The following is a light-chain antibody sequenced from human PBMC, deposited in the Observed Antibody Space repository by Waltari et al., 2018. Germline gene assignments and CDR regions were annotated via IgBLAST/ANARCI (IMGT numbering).Light chain of an antibody. J-gene: IGKJ2*01. CDR2: GAS. CDR1: QSVSSN. CDR3: QQYNNWPPRYT. V-gene: IGKV3-15*01. Sequence: EIVMTQSPATLSVSPGERATLSCRASQSVSSNLAWYQQKPGQAPRLLIHGASTRATGIAARFSGRGSGTDFNLTISSLQSEDFAVYYCQQYNNWPPRYTFGQGTKLEIK.